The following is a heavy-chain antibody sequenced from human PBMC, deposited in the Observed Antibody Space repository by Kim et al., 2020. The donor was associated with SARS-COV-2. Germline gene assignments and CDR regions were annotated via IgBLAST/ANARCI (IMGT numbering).Heavy chain of an antibody. J-gene: IGHJ4*02. CDR2: IRSKAYGGTT. Sequence: GGSLRLSCTAPGFTFGVYAMSWFRQAPGKGLEWVGFIRSKAYGGTTEYAASVKGRFTISRDDSKSIAYLQMNSLKTEDTAVYYCGGHRFGELIFDYWGQGTLVTLSS. CDR3: GGHRFGELIFDY. CDR1: GFTFGVYA. D-gene: IGHD3-10*01. V-gene: IGHV3-49*03.